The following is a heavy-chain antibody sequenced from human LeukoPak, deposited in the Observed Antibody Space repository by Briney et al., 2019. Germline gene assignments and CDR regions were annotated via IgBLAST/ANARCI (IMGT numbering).Heavy chain of an antibody. CDR3: AIAARPLPHDAFDI. D-gene: IGHD6-6*01. J-gene: IGHJ3*02. CDR1: GGSFSGYY. Sequence: PSETLSLTCAVYGGSFSGYYWSWIRQPPGKELEWIGEINHSGSTNYNPSLKSRVTISVDTSKNQFSLKLSSVTAADTAVYYCAIAARPLPHDAFDIWGQGTMVTVSS. V-gene: IGHV4-34*01. CDR2: INHSGST.